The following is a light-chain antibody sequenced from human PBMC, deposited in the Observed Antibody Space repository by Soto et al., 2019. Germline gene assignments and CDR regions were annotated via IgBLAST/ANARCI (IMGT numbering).Light chain of an antibody. CDR1: QSVNNK. CDR2: RAS. V-gene: IGKV3-15*01. CDR3: QQYHHWPPIT. Sequence: EIVMTQSPATLSVSPGERVTLSCRASQSVNNKVVWYQQKPGQAPRLLIFRASTRATGIPARFSGSGSGTEFTLTISSLQSEDFAIYYCQQYHHWPPITFGQGTRLEIK. J-gene: IGKJ5*01.